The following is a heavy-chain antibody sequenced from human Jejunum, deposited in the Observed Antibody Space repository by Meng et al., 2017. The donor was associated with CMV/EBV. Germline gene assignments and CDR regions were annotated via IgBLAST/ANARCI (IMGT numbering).Heavy chain of an antibody. J-gene: IGHJ3*02. Sequence: TVSSNYMSWVRQAPGKGLEWVSVIYSGGSTYYADSVKGRFTISRDNSKNTLYLQMNSLRAEDTAVYYCARADCSSTSCYKSAFDIWGQGTMVTVSS. CDR2: IYSGGST. D-gene: IGHD2-2*02. V-gene: IGHV3-53*01. CDR1: TVSSNY. CDR3: ARADCSSTSCYKSAFDI.